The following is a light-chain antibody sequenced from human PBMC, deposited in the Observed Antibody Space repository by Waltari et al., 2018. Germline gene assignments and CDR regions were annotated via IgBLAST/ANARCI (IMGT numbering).Light chain of an antibody. J-gene: IGKJ4*01. CDR2: DTS. CDR1: QSVRVY. V-gene: IGKV3-11*01. Sequence: EIVLTQSPATLSLSPGERATLSSRASQSVRVYLAWYHQKPGQAPRLLIYDTSNRASGTPDRFSGSGSGTDFSLSISSLEPEDFAVYYCQQRHNWPLTFGGGTKVEIK. CDR3: QQRHNWPLT.